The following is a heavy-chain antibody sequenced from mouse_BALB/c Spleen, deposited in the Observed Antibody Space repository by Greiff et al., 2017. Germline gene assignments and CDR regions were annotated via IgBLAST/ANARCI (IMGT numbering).Heavy chain of an antibody. V-gene: IGHV1-9*01. CDR1: GYTFSSYW. Sequence: VKLVESGAELMKPGASVKISCKATGYTFSSYWIEWVKQRPGHGLEWIGEILPGSGSTNYNEKFKGKATFTADTSSNTAYMQLSSLTSEDSAVYYCAREDGNYGFAYWGQGTLVTVSA. J-gene: IGHJ3*01. CDR3: AREDGNYGFAY. CDR2: ILPGSGST. D-gene: IGHD2-1*01.